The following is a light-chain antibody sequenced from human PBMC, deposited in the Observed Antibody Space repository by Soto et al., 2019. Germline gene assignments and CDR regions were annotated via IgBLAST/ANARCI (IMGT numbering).Light chain of an antibody. Sequence: EIVLTQSPGTLSLSPGERATLSCRASQSVSCNYLAWYQQKLGQAPRLLIYGASSRATGIPDRFSGSGSGTDFTLTISRLEPEDFAVYYCQQYGGSPLVTFGGGTKVEIK. CDR2: GAS. V-gene: IGKV3-20*01. J-gene: IGKJ4*01. CDR1: QSVSCNY. CDR3: QQYGGSPLVT.